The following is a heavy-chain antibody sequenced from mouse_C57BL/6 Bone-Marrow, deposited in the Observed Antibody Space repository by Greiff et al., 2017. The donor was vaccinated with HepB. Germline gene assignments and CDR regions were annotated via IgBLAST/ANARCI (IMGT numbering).Heavy chain of an antibody. V-gene: IGHV5-4*03. J-gene: IGHJ1*03. CDR1: GFTFSSYA. CDR2: ISDGGSYT. Sequence: EVKLVESGGGLVKPGGSLKLSCAASGFTFSSYAMSWVRQTPEKRLEWVATISDGGSYTYYPDNVKGRFTISRDNAKNNLYLQMSHLKSEDTAMYYCFPDWYFDVWGTGTTVTVSS. CDR3: FPDWYFDV.